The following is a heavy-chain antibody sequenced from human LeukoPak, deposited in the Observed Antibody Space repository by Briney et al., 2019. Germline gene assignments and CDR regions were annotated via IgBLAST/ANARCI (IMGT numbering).Heavy chain of an antibody. CDR3: AKVLGYCSSTSCYYDY. D-gene: IGHD2-2*01. V-gene: IGHV3-30*02. CDR1: GFTFTSYG. CDR2: IRYDGSNK. Sequence: GRSLRLSCAASGFTFTSYGMHWVRQAPGKGLEWVAFIRYDGSNKYFADSVKGPFTISRDIFKNTLYMQMNSHRAADTAGYYCAKVLGYCSSTSCYYDYWGQGTLVTVSS. J-gene: IGHJ4*02.